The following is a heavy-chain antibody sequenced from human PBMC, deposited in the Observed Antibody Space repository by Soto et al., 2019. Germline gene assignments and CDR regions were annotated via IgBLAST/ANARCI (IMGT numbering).Heavy chain of an antibody. J-gene: IGHJ6*03. CDR2: IYYSGST. CDR1: GGSISSSSYY. D-gene: IGHD3-16*01. V-gene: IGHV4-39*01. CDR3: ARKFYDYIWGGDYYYYYMDV. Sequence: SETLSLTCTVSGGSISSSSYYWGWIRQPPGKGLEWIGSIYYSGSTYYNPSLKSRVTISVDTSKNQFSLKLSSVTAADTAVYYCARKFYDYIWGGDYYYYYMDVWGKGTTVTVSS.